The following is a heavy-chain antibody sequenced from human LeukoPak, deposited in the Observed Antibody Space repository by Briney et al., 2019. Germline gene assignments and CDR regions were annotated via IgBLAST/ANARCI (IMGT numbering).Heavy chain of an antibody. CDR2: IIPIFGTA. CDR3: ARWAVGAMYEIDY. J-gene: IGHJ4*02. D-gene: IGHD1-26*01. Sequence: SVKVSCKASGYTFTGYYMHWVRQAPGQGLEWMGGIIPIFGTANYAQKFQGRVTITADESTSTAYMELSSLRSEDTAVYYCARWAVGAMYEIDYWGQGTLVTVSS. CDR1: GYTFTGYY. V-gene: IGHV1-69*13.